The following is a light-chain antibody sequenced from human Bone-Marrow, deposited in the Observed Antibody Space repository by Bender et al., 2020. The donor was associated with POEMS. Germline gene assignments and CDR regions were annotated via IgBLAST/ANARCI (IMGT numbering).Light chain of an antibody. J-gene: IGLJ3*02. Sequence: QSALTQPASVSGSPGQSITISCTGTSSDVGDYNYVSWYQQHPGKAPKLIIHEVTDRPAGVSHRFSGSKSGNTASLTISGLQPEDEADYYCSSFTVRYTWMFGGGTKVTVL. CDR1: SSDVGDYNY. V-gene: IGLV2-14*01. CDR3: SSFTVRYTWM. CDR2: EVT.